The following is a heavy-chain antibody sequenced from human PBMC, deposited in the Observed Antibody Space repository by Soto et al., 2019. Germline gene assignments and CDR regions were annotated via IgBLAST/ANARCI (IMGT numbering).Heavy chain of an antibody. CDR1: GYSFTTYW. CDR2: IYPGDSDT. Sequence: PXAALKISCKGSGYSFTTYWIGWVRQMPGKGLEWMGIIYPGDSDTRYSPSFQGQVTISADKSISTAYLQWSSLKASDTAMYYCARHGWTGSAYYYGMDVWGQGTTVTVSS. V-gene: IGHV5-51*01. J-gene: IGHJ6*02. CDR3: ARHGWTGSAYYYGMDV. D-gene: IGHD3-9*01.